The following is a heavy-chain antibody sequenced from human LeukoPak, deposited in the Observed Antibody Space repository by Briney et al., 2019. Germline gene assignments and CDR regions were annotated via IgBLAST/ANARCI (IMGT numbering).Heavy chain of an antibody. Sequence: SVKVSCKASGGTFSSYAISWVRQAPGQGLEWMGGIIPIFGTANYAQKFQGRVTITADESTSTAYMELSSLRSEDTAVYYCARSSSWWNPLFDYWGQGIQVTVSS. CDR3: ARSSSWWNPLFDY. CDR2: IIPIFGTA. V-gene: IGHV1-69*13. CDR1: GGTFSSYA. D-gene: IGHD6-13*01. J-gene: IGHJ4*02.